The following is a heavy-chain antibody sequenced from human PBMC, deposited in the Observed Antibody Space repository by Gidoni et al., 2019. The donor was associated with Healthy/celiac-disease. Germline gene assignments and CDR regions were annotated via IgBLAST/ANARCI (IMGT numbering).Heavy chain of an antibody. D-gene: IGHD3-10*01. Sequence: QLQLQESGSGLVKPSQTLSLTCAVSGGSISSGGYSWSWIRQPPGKGLEWIGYIYHSGSTYYNPSLKSRVTISVDRSKNQFSLKLSSVTAADTAVYYCARVGNGSGSPHFDYWGQGTLVTVSS. J-gene: IGHJ4*02. CDR2: IYHSGST. CDR1: GGSISSGGYS. CDR3: ARVGNGSGSPHFDY. V-gene: IGHV4-30-2*01.